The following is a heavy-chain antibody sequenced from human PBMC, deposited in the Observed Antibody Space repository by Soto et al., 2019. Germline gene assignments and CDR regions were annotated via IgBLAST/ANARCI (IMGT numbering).Heavy chain of an antibody. CDR2: IIPIFGTA. CDR1: GGTFSSYA. Sequence: SVKVSCKASGGTFSSYAISWVRQAPGQGLEWMGGIIPIFGTANYAQKFQGRVTITADESTSTAYMELSSLRSEDTAVYYCARALNDILTGYYGYYYWMDVWGQGTTVTVSS. D-gene: IGHD3-9*01. CDR3: ARALNDILTGYYGYYYWMDV. J-gene: IGHJ6*02. V-gene: IGHV1-69*13.